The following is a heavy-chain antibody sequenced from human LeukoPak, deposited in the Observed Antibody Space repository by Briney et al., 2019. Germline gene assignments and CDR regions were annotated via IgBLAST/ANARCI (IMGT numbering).Heavy chain of an antibody. CDR1: GFTFNKYW. J-gene: IGHJ4*01. Sequence: QPGGSLRLSCSASGFTFNKYWMSWIRQLPGQGLEWVANVNQDGTQKYYVESVKGRFTNSRDNARNLLYLQMNSLRAEDTAVYYCVRDVSSGWAFDYWGHGTLVTVSS. D-gene: IGHD6-19*01. CDR2: VNQDGTQK. CDR3: VRDVSSGWAFDY. V-gene: IGHV3-7*01.